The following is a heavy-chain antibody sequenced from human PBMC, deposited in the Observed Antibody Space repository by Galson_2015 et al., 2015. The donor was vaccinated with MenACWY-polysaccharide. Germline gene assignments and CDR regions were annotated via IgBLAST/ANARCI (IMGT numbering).Heavy chain of an antibody. D-gene: IGHD5-12*01. J-gene: IGHJ4*02. CDR1: GFTFSTYW. Sequence: LRLSCAASGFTFSTYWMHWVRQAPGRGLVWVSRIKSDGSSTNYADSVKGRFTISRDNAKNTLYLQMNSLRAEDTALYYCARGYSAYDWGQGTLVTVSA. CDR2: IKSDGSST. V-gene: IGHV3-74*01. CDR3: ARGYSAYD.